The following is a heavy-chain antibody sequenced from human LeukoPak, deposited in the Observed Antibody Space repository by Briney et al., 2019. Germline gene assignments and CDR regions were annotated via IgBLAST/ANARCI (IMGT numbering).Heavy chain of an antibody. CDR3: ARVGASWSLGY. CDR1: GFIFTDYA. J-gene: IGHJ4*02. CDR2: ISSSSSTI. Sequence: GGSLRLSCAASGFIFTDYAMHWVRQPPGKGLEWVSYISSSSSTIYYADSVKGRFTISRDNAKNSLYLQMNSLRVEDTAVYYCARVGASWSLGYWGQGTLVTVSS. V-gene: IGHV3-48*04.